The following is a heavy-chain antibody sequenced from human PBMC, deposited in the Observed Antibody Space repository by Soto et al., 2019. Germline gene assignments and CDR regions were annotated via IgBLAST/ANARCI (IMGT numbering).Heavy chain of an antibody. V-gene: IGHV1-18*01. CDR1: GYIFTKYG. D-gene: IGHD2-21*02. Sequence: QVQVVQSGPELKKPGASVKVSCKAQGYIFTKYGIGWVRQAPGHGLEWMGLINVYNGDRKVAQKFQDRVSMTTDTDPDTAYMDLKRLRSADTAVYYCARLQLGGDRMLNWFDPWGQGTLVTVSS. CDR3: ARLQLGGDRMLNWFDP. J-gene: IGHJ5*02. CDR2: INVYNGDR.